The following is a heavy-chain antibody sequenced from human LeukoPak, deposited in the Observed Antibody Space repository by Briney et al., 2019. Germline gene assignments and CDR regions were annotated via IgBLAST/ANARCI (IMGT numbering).Heavy chain of an antibody. CDR3: ARDHLWFGELFPFDY. J-gene: IGHJ4*02. CDR2: IIPILGIA. D-gene: IGHD3-10*01. V-gene: IGHV1-69*04. CDR1: GGTFSSYA. Sequence: GSSVKVSCKASGGTFSSYAISWVRQAPGQGLEWMGRIIPILGIANYAQKFQGRVTITADKSTSTAYMELSSLRAEDTAVYYCARDHLWFGELFPFDYWGQGTLVTVSS.